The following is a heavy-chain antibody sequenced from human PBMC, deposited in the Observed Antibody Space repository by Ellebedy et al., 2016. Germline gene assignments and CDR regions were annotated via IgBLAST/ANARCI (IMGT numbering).Heavy chain of an antibody. CDR2: ISWNSGSI. Sequence: GGSLRLSXAASGFTFDDYAMHWVRQAPGKGLEWVSGISWNSGSIGYADSVKGRFTISRDNSKNTLYLQMNSLRAEDTAVYYCARPDYDFWKYDYWGQGTLVTVSS. J-gene: IGHJ4*02. CDR1: GFTFDDYA. D-gene: IGHD3-3*01. V-gene: IGHV3-9*01. CDR3: ARPDYDFWKYDY.